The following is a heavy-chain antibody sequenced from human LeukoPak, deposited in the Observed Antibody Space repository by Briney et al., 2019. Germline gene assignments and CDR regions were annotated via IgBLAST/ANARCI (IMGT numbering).Heavy chain of an antibody. CDR1: GGSISNSSYY. CDR3: ARVVAADYYYMDV. CDR2: IYYSGST. J-gene: IGHJ6*03. D-gene: IGHD5-12*01. V-gene: IGHV4-39*07. Sequence: SETLSLTCTVSGGSISNSSYYWGWIRQPPGKGLEWIGSIYYSGSTYYNPSLKSRVTISVDTSKNQFSLKLSFVTAADTAVYYCARVVAADYYYMDVWGKGTTVTVSS.